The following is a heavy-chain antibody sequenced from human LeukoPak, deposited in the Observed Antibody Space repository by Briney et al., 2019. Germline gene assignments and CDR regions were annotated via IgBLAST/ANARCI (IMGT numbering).Heavy chain of an antibody. D-gene: IGHD3-10*01. Sequence: ASVKVSCKASGYTFNGYYKHWVRQAPGQGLEWMGWINPNSGGTNYAQKFQGRVTMTRDTSISTAYMELSRLRSDDTAVYYCARVLFKLWFGELLGYWGQGTLVTVSS. CDR2: INPNSGGT. CDR3: ARVLFKLWFGELLGY. CDR1: GYTFNGYY. J-gene: IGHJ4*02. V-gene: IGHV1-2*02.